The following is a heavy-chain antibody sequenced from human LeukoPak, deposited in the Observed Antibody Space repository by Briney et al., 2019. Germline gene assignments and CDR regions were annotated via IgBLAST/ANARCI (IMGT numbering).Heavy chain of an antibody. CDR1: GGSISGSSYY. CDR3: ASVYDSSGYYPF. V-gene: IGHV4-39*07. J-gene: IGHJ4*02. D-gene: IGHD3-22*01. Sequence: TSETLSLTCTVSGGSISGSSYYWGWIRQPPEKGLEWIGEINHSGSTNYNPSLKSRVTISGDTSKNQFSLKLSSVTAADTALYYCASVYDSSGYYPFWGQGTLVTVSS. CDR2: INHSGST.